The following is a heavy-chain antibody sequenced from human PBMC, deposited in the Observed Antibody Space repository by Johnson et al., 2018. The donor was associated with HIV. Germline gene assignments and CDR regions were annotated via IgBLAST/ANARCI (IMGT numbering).Heavy chain of an antibody. J-gene: IGHJ3*02. Sequence: QVQLVESGGGVVQPGRSLRLSCAASGFTFSNHAIYWVRQAPGKGLRWVPILLHDANGQHYADSVKGRFTISRDNSKNTLYLQMNSLRAEDTAIYYCAKDLSRPTLNAFDIWGQGTMVTVSS. V-gene: IGHV3-30-3*02. CDR1: GFTFSNHA. CDR3: AKDLSRPTLNAFDI. CDR2: LLHDANGQ. D-gene: IGHD4-11*01.